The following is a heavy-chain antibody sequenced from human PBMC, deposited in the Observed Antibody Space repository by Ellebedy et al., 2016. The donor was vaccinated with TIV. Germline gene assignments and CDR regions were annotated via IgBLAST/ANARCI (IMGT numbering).Heavy chain of an antibody. D-gene: IGHD2-15*01. CDR2: IKQDGTEK. Sequence: GESLKISCAASGFTFSRHWMSWVRQAPGMGLEWVANIKQDGTEKYYVDSVKGRFTISRDNAENSLYLQMNSLRAEDTAVYYCATGGGYPDDWGQGTLVTVSS. J-gene: IGHJ4*02. V-gene: IGHV3-7*01. CDR1: GFTFSRHW. CDR3: ATGGGYPDD.